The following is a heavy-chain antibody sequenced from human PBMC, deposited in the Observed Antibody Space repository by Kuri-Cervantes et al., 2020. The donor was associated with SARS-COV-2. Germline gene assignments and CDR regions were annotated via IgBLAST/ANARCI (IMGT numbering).Heavy chain of an antibody. CDR2: IYHSGSN. CDR1: GYSISSGYY. D-gene: IGHD4-17*01. J-gene: IGHJ4*02. V-gene: IGHV4-38-2*01. CDR3: AAGKIFPTVTKYYFDY. Sequence: SETLSLTCAVSGYSISSGYYWGWIRQPPGKGLEWIGSIYHSGSNYYNPSLKSRVTISVDTSKNQFSLKLSSVTAADTAVYYCAAGKIFPTVTKYYFDYWGQGTLVTVSS.